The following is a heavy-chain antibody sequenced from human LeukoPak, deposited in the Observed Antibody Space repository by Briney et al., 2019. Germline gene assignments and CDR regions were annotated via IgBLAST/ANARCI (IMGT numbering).Heavy chain of an antibody. CDR1: GLTFSDEY. CDR3: AKAAMVRGVIMADY. V-gene: IGHV3-11*01. J-gene: IGHJ4*02. D-gene: IGHD3-10*01. Sequence: SGGSLRLSCAASGLTFSDEYMSWIRQAPGKGLEWVSYISNTGSFISYADSVKGRFTISRDNAKNSLYLQMNSLRAEDAAAYYCAKAAMVRGVIMADYWGQGTLVTVSS. CDR2: ISNTGSFI.